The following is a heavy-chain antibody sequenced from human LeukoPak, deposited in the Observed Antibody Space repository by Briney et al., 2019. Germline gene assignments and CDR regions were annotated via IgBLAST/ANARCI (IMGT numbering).Heavy chain of an antibody. D-gene: IGHD3-16*01. V-gene: IGHV4-4*07. CDR2: IFTSGMT. J-gene: IGHJ4*02. CDR1: GGSISPFY. Sequence: PSETLSLTCTISGGSISPFYWNWIRQPAGMKLEWIGRIFTSGMTDYNPSLKSRVAMSIDTSKNQFSLRLSSVTAADTAVYFCARDRSLGELTTESPSFDYWGQGTLVTVSS. CDR3: ARDRSLGELTTESPSFDY.